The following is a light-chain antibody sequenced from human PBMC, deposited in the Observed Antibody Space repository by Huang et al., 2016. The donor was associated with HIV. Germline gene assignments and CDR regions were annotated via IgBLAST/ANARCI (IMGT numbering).Light chain of an antibody. CDR3: QQYHSLPWT. Sequence: DIQMTQSPSSLSASVGDRVTITCRASQGIGNSLAWYQQKPEKAPRLLLYATSTLESGVPSRFSGSGSGTHYTLTINTLQPEDIASYYSQQYHSLPWTFGQGTKVEIK. V-gene: IGKV1-NL1*01. CDR1: QGIGNS. J-gene: IGKJ1*01. CDR2: ATS.